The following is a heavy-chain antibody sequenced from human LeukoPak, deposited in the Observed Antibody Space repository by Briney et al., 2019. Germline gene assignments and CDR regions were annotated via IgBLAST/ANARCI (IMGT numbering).Heavy chain of an antibody. CDR2: ISSSGSRI. Sequence: GGSLRLSCAASGFTFRDCYMGWSRQAPGKGLEWVSYISSSGSRIYNADSVKGRFTISRDNAKNSLYLQMNSLRAEDTAVYFCARAFNDGFDIWGQGTMVTVSS. V-gene: IGHV3-11*04. CDR1: GFTFRDCY. CDR3: ARAFNDGFDI. J-gene: IGHJ3*02.